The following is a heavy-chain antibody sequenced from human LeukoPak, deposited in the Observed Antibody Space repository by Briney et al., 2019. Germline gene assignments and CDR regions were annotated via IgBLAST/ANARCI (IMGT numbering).Heavy chain of an antibody. J-gene: IGHJ4*02. CDR2: IWDDGSNK. V-gene: IGHV3-33*06. Sequence: GGSLRLSCAASGFTFSSYGMHWVRQAPGKGLEWVAVIWDDGSNKYYADSVKGRFTISRDNSKNTLYLQMNSLRAEDTAVYYCAKGMATVTPIDYWGQGTLVTVSS. D-gene: IGHD4-17*01. CDR3: AKGMATVTPIDY. CDR1: GFTFSSYG.